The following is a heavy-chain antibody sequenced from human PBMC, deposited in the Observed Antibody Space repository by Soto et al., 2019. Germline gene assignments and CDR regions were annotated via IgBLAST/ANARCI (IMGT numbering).Heavy chain of an antibody. CDR1: GGSISSGGYY. D-gene: IGHD5-18*01. CDR3: ARDLGYSYGFVDY. J-gene: IGHJ4*02. V-gene: IGHV4-61*02. Sequence: SETLSLTCTVSGGSISSGGYYWSWIRQPAGKGLEWIGRIYTSGSTNYNPSLKSRVTMSVDTSKNQFSLKLSSVTAADTAVYYCARDLGYSYGFVDYWGQGTLVTVSS. CDR2: IYTSGST.